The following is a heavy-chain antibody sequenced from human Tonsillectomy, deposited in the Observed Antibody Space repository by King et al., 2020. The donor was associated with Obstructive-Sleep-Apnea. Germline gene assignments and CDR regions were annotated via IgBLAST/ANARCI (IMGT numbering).Heavy chain of an antibody. CDR1: GITFSTYW. CDR3: ATLKGDVTIFDY. D-gene: IGHD3-16*01. V-gene: IGHV3-7*03. Sequence: VQLVESGGGLVQPGGSLRLSCAASGITFSTYWMTWVRQAPGKGLEWVASIRRDGSQEHYVDSVRGRFTISRDNAEKSVYLQMDSLTVDDTAVYYCATLKGDVTIFDYWGKGTLVTVSS. CDR2: IRRDGSQE. J-gene: IGHJ4*02.